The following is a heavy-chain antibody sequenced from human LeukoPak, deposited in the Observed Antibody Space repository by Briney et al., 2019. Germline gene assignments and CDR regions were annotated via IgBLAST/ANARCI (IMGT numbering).Heavy chain of an antibody. Sequence: SETLSLTCTVSGGSISSSSYYWGWLRQPPGKGLEWIGSVYYSGSTYYNPSLKSRVTISVDTSKNQFSLKLSSVTAADTAVYYCARGSSWPLDPSKYYYYMDVWGKGTTVTVSS. CDR1: GGSISSSSYY. V-gene: IGHV4-39*07. J-gene: IGHJ6*03. D-gene: IGHD1-1*01. CDR3: ARGSSWPLDPSKYYYYMDV. CDR2: VYYSGST.